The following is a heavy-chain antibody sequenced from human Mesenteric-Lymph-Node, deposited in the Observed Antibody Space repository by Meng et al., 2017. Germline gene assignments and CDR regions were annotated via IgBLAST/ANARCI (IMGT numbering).Heavy chain of an antibody. CDR1: GGSISSYY. CDR2: IYYSGST. Sequence: SETLSLTCTVAGGSISSYYWSWIRQPPGKGLEWIGYIYYSGSTNYNPSLKSRVTISVDTSKNQFSLKLSSVTAADTAVYYCARALLWFGELLGSGMDVWGQGNTV. V-gene: IGHV4-59*12. D-gene: IGHD3-10*01. J-gene: IGHJ6*01. CDR3: ARALLWFGELLGSGMDV.